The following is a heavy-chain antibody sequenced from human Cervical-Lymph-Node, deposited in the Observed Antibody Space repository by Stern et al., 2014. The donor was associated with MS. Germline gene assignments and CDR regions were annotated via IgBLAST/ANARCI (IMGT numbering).Heavy chain of an antibody. CDR3: TRGPVRGGSSSHDALDI. J-gene: IGHJ3*02. D-gene: IGHD2-15*01. V-gene: IGHV1-18*01. CDR1: GYTFSIYG. CDR2: INPYNGHT. Sequence: VQLVQSGSEVKKPGASVRVSCKAPGYTFSIYGISWVRQAPGQGLEWMGWINPYNGHTKYEKKFQGRVTMTTDTSTNTAYMELRNLTSDDTAVFYCTRGPVRGGSSSHDALDIWGQGTMVIVSS.